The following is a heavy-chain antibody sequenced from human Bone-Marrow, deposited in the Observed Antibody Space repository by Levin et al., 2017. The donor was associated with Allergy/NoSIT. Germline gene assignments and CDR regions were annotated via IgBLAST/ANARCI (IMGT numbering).Heavy chain of an antibody. Sequence: SQTLSLTCAVNGGSFSGYYWTWIRQPPGKGLEWIGEINHSGSTNYNPSLKSRVTISVDTSKNQVSLKVSSVTAADTAVYYCARVGSGYFQHWGQGTLVTVSS. D-gene: IGHD3-10*01. CDR3: ARVGSGYFQH. CDR2: INHSGST. V-gene: IGHV4-34*01. J-gene: IGHJ1*01. CDR1: GGSFSGYY.